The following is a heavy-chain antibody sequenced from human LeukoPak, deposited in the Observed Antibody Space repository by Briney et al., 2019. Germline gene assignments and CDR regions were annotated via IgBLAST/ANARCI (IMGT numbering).Heavy chain of an antibody. V-gene: IGHV1-18*01. CDR3: AGEGARYYYDSSGYYGS. D-gene: IGHD3-22*01. Sequence: GASVKVSCKASGYTFTSYGISWVRQAPGQGLEWMGWISAYNGNTNYAQKLQGRVTMTTDTSTSTAYMELRSLRSDDTAVYYCAGEGARYYYDSSGYYGSWGQGTLVTVSS. J-gene: IGHJ4*02. CDR1: GYTFTSYG. CDR2: ISAYNGNT.